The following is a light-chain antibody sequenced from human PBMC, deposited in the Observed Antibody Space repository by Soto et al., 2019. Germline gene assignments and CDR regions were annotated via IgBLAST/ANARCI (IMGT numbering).Light chain of an antibody. CDR3: QQYDSPPKT. CDR1: QSVSSSY. Sequence: EIVLTQSPGTLSLSPGERATLSCRPSQSVSSSYLAWYQQKPGQAPRLLIYGASSRATGIPDRFSGSGSGTDFTLTISRLEPEHFAVYYCQQYDSPPKTFGQGTKVDIK. J-gene: IGKJ1*01. CDR2: GAS. V-gene: IGKV3-20*01.